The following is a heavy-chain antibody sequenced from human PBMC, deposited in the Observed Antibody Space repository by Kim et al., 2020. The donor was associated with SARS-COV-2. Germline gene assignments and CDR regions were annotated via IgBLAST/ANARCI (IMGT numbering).Heavy chain of an antibody. CDR3: ARADYALDAFDI. J-gene: IGHJ3*02. Sequence: NHNPSLKSRVTISVDTSKNQFSLKLSSVTAADTAVYYCARADYALDAFDIWGQGTMVTVSS. D-gene: IGHD4-17*01. V-gene: IGHV4-59*01.